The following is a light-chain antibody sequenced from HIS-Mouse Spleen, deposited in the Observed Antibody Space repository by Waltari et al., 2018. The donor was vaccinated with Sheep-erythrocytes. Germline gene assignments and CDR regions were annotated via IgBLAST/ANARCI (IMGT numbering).Light chain of an antibody. CDR1: SSHVCGYNY. CDR2: EVS. Sequence: QSALTQPPSASGSPGQSVTISCTGTSSHVCGYNYVSWYQQHPGKAPKLMIYEVSKRPSGVPDRFSGSKSGNTASLTVSGLQAEDEADYYCSSYAGSNNWVFGGGTKLTVL. V-gene: IGLV2-8*01. CDR3: SSYAGSNNWV. J-gene: IGLJ3*02.